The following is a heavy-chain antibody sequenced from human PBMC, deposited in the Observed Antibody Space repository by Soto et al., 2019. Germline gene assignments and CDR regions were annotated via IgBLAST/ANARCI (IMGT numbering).Heavy chain of an antibody. D-gene: IGHD3-3*01. CDR1: GYTFTSYG. V-gene: IGHV1-18*01. CDR3: ARGVLRFLEWPTNASGMDV. Sequence: ASVKVSCKASGYTFTSYGISWVRQAPGQGLEWMGWISAYNGNTNYAQKLQGRVTMTTDTSTSTAYMELRSLRSDDTAVYYCARGVLRFLEWPTNASGMDVWGQGTTVTVSS. CDR2: ISAYNGNT. J-gene: IGHJ6*02.